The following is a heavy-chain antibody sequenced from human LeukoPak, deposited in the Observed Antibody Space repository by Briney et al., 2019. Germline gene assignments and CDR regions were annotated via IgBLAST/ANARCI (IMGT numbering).Heavy chain of an antibody. CDR2: IIPIFGTA. Sequence: GAPVKVSCKASGGTFSSYAISWVRQAPGQGLEWMGGIIPIFGTANYAQKFQGRVTITTDESTSTAYMELSSLRSEDTAVYYCASGTPKVGPDAFDIWGQGTMVTVSS. V-gene: IGHV1-69*05. CDR3: ASGTPKVGPDAFDI. J-gene: IGHJ3*02. CDR1: GGTFSSYA. D-gene: IGHD1-14*01.